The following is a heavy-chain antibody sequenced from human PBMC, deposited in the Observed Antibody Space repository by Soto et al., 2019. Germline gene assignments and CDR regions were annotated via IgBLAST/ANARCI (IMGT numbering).Heavy chain of an antibody. CDR2: IYWHDDK. CDR1: GFSLSTTGVG. J-gene: IGHJ4*02. D-gene: IGHD3-16*01. CDR3: AHRGGATVGLYYFDY. V-gene: IGHV2-5*01. Sequence: SGPTLVNPTHTLTLTCTFSGFSLSTTGVGVSWIRQPPGKALEWLALIYWHDDKRYSPSLKSRLSITKDTSKNQVVLTMTDMDPVDTATYYCAHRGGATVGLYYFDYWGQGALVTVSS.